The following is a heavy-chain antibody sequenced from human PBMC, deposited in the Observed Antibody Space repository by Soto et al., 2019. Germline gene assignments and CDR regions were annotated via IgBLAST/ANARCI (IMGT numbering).Heavy chain of an antibody. V-gene: IGHV1-69*13. CDR1: GGTFSSYA. CDR2: IIPIFGTA. D-gene: IGHD4-17*01. Sequence: SVKVSSKASGGTFSSYAISWVRQAPGQELERMGVIIPIFGTANYAQKFHARDTITADASTSTAYMDLSSLRSEDTAVYYCSSRTVTTDYWGQGTLVTVAS. CDR3: SSRTVTTDY. J-gene: IGHJ4*02.